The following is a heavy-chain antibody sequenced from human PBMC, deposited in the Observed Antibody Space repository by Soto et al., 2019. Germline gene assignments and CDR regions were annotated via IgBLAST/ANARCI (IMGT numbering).Heavy chain of an antibody. V-gene: IGHV3-7*04. CDR3: ARGGGNFDQ. CDR1: GFTFSNSW. Sequence: EMQLVESGGGLVQPGGSLRLSCAASGFTFSNSWMSWVRQSPGRGLEWVANIDRDGSDRYYVDSVKGRFTISRDNAKNSLYLQMKSLGAGDTGVYFCARGGGNFDQWGQGTLVTVSS. D-gene: IGHD3-16*01. CDR2: IDRDGSDR. J-gene: IGHJ4*02.